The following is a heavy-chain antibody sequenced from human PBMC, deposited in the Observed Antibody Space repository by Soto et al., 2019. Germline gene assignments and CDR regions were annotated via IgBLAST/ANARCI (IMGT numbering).Heavy chain of an antibody. CDR1: GFTFSSYA. V-gene: IGHV3-23*01. CDR2: ISGSGGST. CDR3: AKCSSYYYDSSGYYPLDY. Sequence: EVQLLESGGGLVQPGGSLRLSCAASGFTFSSYAMSWVRQAPGKGLEWVSAISGSGGSTYYADSVKGRFTISRDNSKNTLYLQMNSLRAEDTAVYYCAKCSSYYYDSSGYYPLDYWGQGTLVTVSS. D-gene: IGHD3-22*01. J-gene: IGHJ4*02.